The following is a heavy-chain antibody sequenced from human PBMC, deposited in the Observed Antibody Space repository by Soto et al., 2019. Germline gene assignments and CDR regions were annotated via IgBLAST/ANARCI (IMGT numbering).Heavy chain of an antibody. J-gene: IGHJ3*02. CDR1: GGSISSYY. V-gene: IGHV4-4*07. D-gene: IGHD2-2*02. CDR2: IYTSGST. CDR3: AITGGYCSSTSCYTPDNAFDI. Sequence: TSETLSLTCTVSGGSISSYYWSWIRQPAGKGLEWIGRIYTSGSTNYNPSLKSRVTMSVDTSKNQFSLKLSSVTAADTAVYYCAITGGYCSSTSCYTPDNAFDIWGQGTMVTVSS.